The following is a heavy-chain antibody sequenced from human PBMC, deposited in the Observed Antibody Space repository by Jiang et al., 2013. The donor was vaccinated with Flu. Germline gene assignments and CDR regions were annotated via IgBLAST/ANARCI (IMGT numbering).Heavy chain of an antibody. D-gene: IGHD3-22*01. V-gene: IGHV3-48*04. CDR2: ISTSSSNI. J-gene: IGHJ4*02. CDR3: ARGTSYYYDSSD. Sequence: SHISTSSSNIYYADSVKGRFTISRDNAKNSLYLQMNSLRAEDTAVYYCARGTSYYYDSSDWGQGTLVTVSS.